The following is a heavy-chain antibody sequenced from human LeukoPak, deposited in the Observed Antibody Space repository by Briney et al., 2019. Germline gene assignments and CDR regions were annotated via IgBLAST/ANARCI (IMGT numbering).Heavy chain of an antibody. J-gene: IGHJ4*02. CDR1: GYTFTGYY. Sequence: ASVKVSCKASGYTFTGYYMHWVRQAPGQGLRWMGWINPNSGGTNYAQKFQGRVTMTRDTSISTAYMELSRLRSDDTAVYYCARALTIFESLGGYWGQGTLVTVSS. CDR2: INPNSGGT. D-gene: IGHD3-3*01. CDR3: ARALTIFESLGGY. V-gene: IGHV1-2*02.